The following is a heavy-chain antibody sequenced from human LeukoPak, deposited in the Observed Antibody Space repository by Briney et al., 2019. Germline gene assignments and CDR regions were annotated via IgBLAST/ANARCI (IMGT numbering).Heavy chain of an antibody. V-gene: IGHV1-2*04. CDR2: INPNSGGT. D-gene: IGHD1-26*01. J-gene: IGHJ4*02. Sequence: GASVKVSCKASGYTFTGYYMHWVRQAPGQGLEWMGWINPNSGGTNYAQKFQGWVTMTRDTSISTAYMELSRLRSDDTAVYYCARVAGDTWEEWELLYWGQGTLVTVSS. CDR3: ARVAGDTWEEWELLY. CDR1: GYTFTGYY.